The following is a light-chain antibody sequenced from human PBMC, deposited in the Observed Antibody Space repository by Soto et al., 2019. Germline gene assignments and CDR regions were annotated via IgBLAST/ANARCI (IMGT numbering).Light chain of an antibody. CDR2: KAS. CDR3: QQYNSYSQFT. V-gene: IGKV1-5*03. Sequence: DIRMTQSPPTLSASVGVRVTITCRASQRIKNWLAWYQQKPGEAPKLLIYKASTLESGVPSRFSGSGSGTEFTLTISCLQPDDVATYHCQQYNSYSQFTFGPGTKVDIK. CDR1: QRIKNW. J-gene: IGKJ3*01.